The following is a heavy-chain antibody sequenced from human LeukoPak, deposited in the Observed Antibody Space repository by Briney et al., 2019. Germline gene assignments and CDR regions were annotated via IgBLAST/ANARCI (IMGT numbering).Heavy chain of an antibody. CDR3: ARDRLPPKDYGSGSYLDY. D-gene: IGHD3-10*01. Sequence: GGSLRLSCAASGFTFSSYAMHWVRQAPGKGLEWVAVISYDGSNKYYADSVKGRFTISRDNSKNTLYLQMNSLRAEDTAVYYCARDRLPPKDYGSGSYLDYWGQGTLVTVSS. V-gene: IGHV3-30*04. J-gene: IGHJ4*02. CDR1: GFTFSSYA. CDR2: ISYDGSNK.